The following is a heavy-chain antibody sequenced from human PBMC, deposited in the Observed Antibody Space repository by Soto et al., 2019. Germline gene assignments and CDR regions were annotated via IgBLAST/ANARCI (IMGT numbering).Heavy chain of an antibody. J-gene: IGHJ4*02. V-gene: IGHV1-69*01. CDR2: IIPIFGTE. Sequence: QVQLVQSGAEVQKPGSSVKGSCKASGCTFSSYAISWVRQAHGPGLEWMGGIIPIFGTENYAQKFQGRVTITADESTSTAYMELSSLRTEDTAVYYCATGPEFTGTPHSYFDYWGQGNLVTVSS. CDR3: ATGPEFTGTPHSYFDY. D-gene: IGHD4-17*01. CDR1: GCTFSSYA.